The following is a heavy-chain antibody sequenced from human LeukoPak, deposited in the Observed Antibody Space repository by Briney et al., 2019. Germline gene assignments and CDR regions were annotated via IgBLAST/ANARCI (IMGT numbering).Heavy chain of an antibody. V-gene: IGHV1-8*01. Sequence: ASVKVSCKGSGYTFTTYDISWVRQATGLGLEWMGWMNPNSGNTGYTQKFQGRVTMTRNTAISTAYMELSSLRSEDTAVYYCARGRGSGHKENWFDPWGQGTLVTVSS. CDR3: ARGRGSGHKENWFDP. CDR2: MNPNSGNT. D-gene: IGHD6-19*01. CDR1: GYTFTTYD. J-gene: IGHJ5*02.